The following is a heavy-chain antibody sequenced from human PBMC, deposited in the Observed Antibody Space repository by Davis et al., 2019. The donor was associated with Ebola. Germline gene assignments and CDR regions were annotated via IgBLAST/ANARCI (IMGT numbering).Heavy chain of an antibody. V-gene: IGHV4-59*01. CDR2: IYYSGST. Sequence: GSLRLSCTVSGGSISSYYWSWIRQPPGKGLEWIGYIYYSGSTNYNPSLKSRVTISVDTSKNQFSLKLSSVTAADTAVYYCARLTWIQLWLGSFDIWGQGTMVTVSS. CDR1: GGSISSYY. D-gene: IGHD5-18*01. J-gene: IGHJ3*02. CDR3: ARLTWIQLWLGSFDI.